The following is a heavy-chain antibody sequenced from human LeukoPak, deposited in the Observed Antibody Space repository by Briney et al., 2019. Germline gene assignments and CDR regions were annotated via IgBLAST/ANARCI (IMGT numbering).Heavy chain of an antibody. CDR3: ARSTLTGYYYNWFDP. CDR2: IYYSGST. Sequence: SETLSLTCTVSGVSISSSNYYWGWIRQPPGKGLEWIGSIYYSGSTYYSPSLKSRVTILVHTSKNQFSLRLSSVTAADTAVYYCARSTLTGYYYNWFDPWGQGTLVTVSS. V-gene: IGHV4-39*07. CDR1: GVSISSSNYY. D-gene: IGHD3-9*01. J-gene: IGHJ5*02.